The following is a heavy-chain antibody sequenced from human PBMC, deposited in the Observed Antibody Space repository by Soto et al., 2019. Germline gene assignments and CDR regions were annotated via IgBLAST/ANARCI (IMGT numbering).Heavy chain of an antibody. D-gene: IGHD2-21*02. J-gene: IGHJ4*02. V-gene: IGHV1-69*02. CDR3: ARLRGDCYSCDY. Sequence: QVQLVQSGAEVKKPGSSVKVSCKASGGTFSSYTISWVRQAPGQGLEWMGRIIPILGIANYAQKFQGRVTITADKSTSTAYMELSSLRSEDTAVYYCARLRGDCYSCDYWGQGTLVTVSS. CDR2: IIPILGIA. CDR1: GGTFSSYT.